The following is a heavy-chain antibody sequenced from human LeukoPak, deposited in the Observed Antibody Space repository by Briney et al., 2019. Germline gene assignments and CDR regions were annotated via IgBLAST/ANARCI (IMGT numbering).Heavy chain of an antibody. CDR2: ISYDGSNK. J-gene: IGHJ4*02. CDR3: ARDLVGATDY. Sequence: QPGRSLRLSCAASGFTFSSYAMHWVRPAPGKGLEWVAVISYDGSNKYYADSVKGRFTISRDNSKNTLCLQMNSLRAEDTAVYYCARDLVGATDYWGQGTLVTVSS. V-gene: IGHV3-30-3*01. D-gene: IGHD1-26*01. CDR1: GFTFSSYA.